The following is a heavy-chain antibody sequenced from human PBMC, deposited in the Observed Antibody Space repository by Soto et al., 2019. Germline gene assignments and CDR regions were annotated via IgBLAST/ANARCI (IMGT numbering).Heavy chain of an antibody. Sequence: VASVKVSCKASGFTFSNYGLNWVRQAPGQGLEWMGWVSANNGHTNYAQNLQGRVSMTTDTSTSTAYMELRGLRFDDTAVYYCARDIESVTAKHFFYYYAMDVWGQGTTVTVS. CDR3: ARDIESVTAKHFFYYYAMDV. J-gene: IGHJ6*02. CDR1: GFTFSNYG. CDR2: VSANNGHT. V-gene: IGHV1-18*01. D-gene: IGHD2-8*01.